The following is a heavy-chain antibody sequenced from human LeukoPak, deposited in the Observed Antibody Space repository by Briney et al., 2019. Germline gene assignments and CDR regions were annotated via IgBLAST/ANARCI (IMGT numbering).Heavy chain of an antibody. CDR3: AKERGGQDWDFDL. Sequence: GGSLRLSCAASGFTFSSYSMNWVRQAPGKGLEWVAVIWDDGSNKYYAESVKGRFTISRDISKNMLYLQMNSLRVEDTAVYYCAKERGGQDWDFDLWGRGTLVTVSS. J-gene: IGHJ2*01. V-gene: IGHV3-33*06. CDR2: IWDDGSNK. D-gene: IGHD3-10*01. CDR1: GFTFSSYS.